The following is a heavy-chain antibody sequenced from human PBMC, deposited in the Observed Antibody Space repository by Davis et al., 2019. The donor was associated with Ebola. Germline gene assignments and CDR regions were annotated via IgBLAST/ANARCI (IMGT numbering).Heavy chain of an antibody. CDR2: INPDSGGI. V-gene: IGHV1-2*02. D-gene: IGHD3-9*01. CDR1: GYPFTDYF. CDR3: ARYFDTLTGYYDY. J-gene: IGHJ4*02. Sequence: AASVKVSCKASGYPFTDYFIPCVRQAPGQGPEWMCWINPDSGGINYAQKFQGMATMTRATSISTAYMELSWLRSDDTAVYYCARYFDTLTGYYDYWGQGTLVTVSS.